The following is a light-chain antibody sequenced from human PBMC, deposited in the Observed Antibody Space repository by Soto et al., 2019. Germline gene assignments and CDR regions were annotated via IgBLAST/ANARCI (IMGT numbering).Light chain of an antibody. CDR2: TNG. CDR1: DSNVGINF. CDR3: QSYDRSLSGYV. Sequence: QSVLTQPPSASATPGQRVTISCSGSDSNVGINFVYWYQQLPGTAPKLLIYTNGNRPSGVPDRFSGSKSGTSASLAITGLQAEDEADYYCQSYDRSLSGYVLGTGTKLTVL. J-gene: IGLJ1*01. V-gene: IGLV1-40*01.